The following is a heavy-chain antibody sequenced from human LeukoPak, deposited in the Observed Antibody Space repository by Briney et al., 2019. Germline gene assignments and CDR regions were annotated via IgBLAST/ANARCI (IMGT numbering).Heavy chain of an antibody. V-gene: IGHV1-18*01. CDR2: ISAYNGNT. D-gene: IGHD3-10*01. CDR1: GYTFTSYG. CDR3: ARDWGYYGSGSYGY. Sequence: ASVKVSCKASGYTFTSYGISWVRQATGRGREWMGWISAYNGNTNYAQKLQGRVTMTTDTSTSTAYMEVRSLRSDDTAVYYCARDWGYYGSGSYGYWGQGTLVTVSS. J-gene: IGHJ4*02.